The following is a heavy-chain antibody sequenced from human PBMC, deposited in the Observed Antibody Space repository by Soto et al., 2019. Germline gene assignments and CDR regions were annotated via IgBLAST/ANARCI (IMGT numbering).Heavy chain of an antibody. CDR1: GFTFSSYW. CDR3: AKDMGYYDSSGYFLGDAFDI. D-gene: IGHD3-22*01. Sequence: SGGSLRLSCAASGFTFSSYWMHWVRQAPGKGLVWVSRINSDGSSTSYADSVKGRFTISRDNAKNSLYLQMNSLRAEDTALYYCAKDMGYYDSSGYFLGDAFDIWGQGTMVTVSS. V-gene: IGHV3-74*01. J-gene: IGHJ3*02. CDR2: INSDGSST.